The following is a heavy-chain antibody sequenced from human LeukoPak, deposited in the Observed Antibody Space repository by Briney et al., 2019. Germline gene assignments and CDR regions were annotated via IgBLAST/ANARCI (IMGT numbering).Heavy chain of an antibody. D-gene: IGHD4-23*01. Sequence: ASVKVSCKASGGTFSSYAISWVRQAPGQGPEWMGIVNPNDGSTTYAQKFQGRVTMTRDMSTNTVYMELSSLRSDDTAEYFCAIVSPMTTVARGQGAFDIWGQGTMVIVSA. V-gene: IGHV1-46*01. CDR3: AIVSPMTTVARGQGAFDI. CDR2: VNPNDGST. J-gene: IGHJ3*02. CDR1: GGTFSSYA.